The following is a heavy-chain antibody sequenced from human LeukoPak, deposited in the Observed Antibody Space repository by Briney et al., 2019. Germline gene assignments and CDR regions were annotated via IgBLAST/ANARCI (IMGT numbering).Heavy chain of an antibody. D-gene: IGHD5-18*01. V-gene: IGHV3-23*01. CDR3: AKVDAMDPYYYGGMDV. CDR2: ISGSGGSA. Sequence: GGSLRLSCAASRYTFSSYGMSWVRQAPGKGLEWVSAISGSGGSAYYADSLKGRFTISRDNSKNTLFLHMNSLRAEDTAVYYCAKVDAMDPYYYGGMDVWGQGTTVTVSS. J-gene: IGHJ6*02. CDR1: RYTFSSYG.